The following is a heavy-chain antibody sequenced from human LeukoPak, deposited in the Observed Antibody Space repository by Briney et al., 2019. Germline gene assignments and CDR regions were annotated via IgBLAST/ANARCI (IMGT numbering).Heavy chain of an antibody. V-gene: IGHV3-11*04. CDR1: GFAFSDYY. D-gene: IGHD6-13*01. J-gene: IGHJ4*02. CDR2: ISSSGSTI. CDR3: ARGEERPRYSSSWDRWLDY. Sequence: PGGSLRLSCAASGFAFSDYYMSWIRQAPGKGLEWVSYISSSGSTIYYADSVKGRFTISRDNAKNSLYLQMNSLRAEDTAVYYCARGEERPRYSSSWDRWLDYWGQGTLVTVSS.